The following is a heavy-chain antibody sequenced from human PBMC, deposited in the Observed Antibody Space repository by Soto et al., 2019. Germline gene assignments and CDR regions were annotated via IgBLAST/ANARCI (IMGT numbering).Heavy chain of an antibody. D-gene: IGHD2-2*01. CDR2: IYYSGST. CDR1: GGSISSSSYY. Sequence: SETLSLTCTVSGGSISSSSYYWGWIRQPPGKGLEWIGSIYYSGSTYYNPSLKSRVTISVDTSKNQFSLKLSSVTAADTAVYYCARGECSSNYCFTRWALDIWGQGTVVTVSS. CDR3: ARGECSSNYCFTRWALDI. V-gene: IGHV4-39*01. J-gene: IGHJ3*02.